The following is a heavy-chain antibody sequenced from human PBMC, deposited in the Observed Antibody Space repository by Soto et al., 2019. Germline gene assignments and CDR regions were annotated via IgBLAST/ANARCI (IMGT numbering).Heavy chain of an antibody. CDR3: ARDRLHYYDSSGYYRPHDY. D-gene: IGHD3-22*01. CDR2: ISSSSSYI. J-gene: IGHJ4*02. V-gene: IGHV3-21*01. Sequence: GGSLRLSCAASGFTFSSYSMNWVRQAPGKGLEWVSSISSSSSYIYYADSVKGRFTISRDNAKNSLYLQMNSLRAEDTAVYYCARDRLHYYDSSGYYRPHDYWGQGTLVTVSS. CDR1: GFTFSSYS.